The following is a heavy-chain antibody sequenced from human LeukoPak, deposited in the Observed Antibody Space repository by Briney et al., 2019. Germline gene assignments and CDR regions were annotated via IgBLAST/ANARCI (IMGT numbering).Heavy chain of an antibody. CDR1: GYSISSGYY. CDR3: ARRGVTIDY. D-gene: IGHD2-21*02. Sequence: SETLSLTCAVSGYSISSGYYWGWIRQPPVKGLEWIGSIYHSGSTYYNPSLKSRVTISVDTSKNQFSLKLSSVTAADTAVYYCARRGVTIDYWGQGTLVTVSS. J-gene: IGHJ4*02. CDR2: IYHSGST. V-gene: IGHV4-38-2*01.